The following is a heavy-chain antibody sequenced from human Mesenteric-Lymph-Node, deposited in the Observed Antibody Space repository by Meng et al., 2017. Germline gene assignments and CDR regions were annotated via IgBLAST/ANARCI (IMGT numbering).Heavy chain of an antibody. Sequence: QVQLVQSGAEVKKPGTSLKISCKASGYDFISFGISWVRQAPGQGLEWMGWISTYNGNTEYAQKFQGRVTMTTDTSTSTAYMELRSLTSDDTGVYFCARDRVSYNSWPGIGHWGQGTLVTVSS. CDR2: ISTYNGNT. D-gene: IGHD2/OR15-2a*01. CDR1: GYDFISFG. V-gene: IGHV1-18*04. J-gene: IGHJ4*02. CDR3: ARDRVSYNSWPGIGH.